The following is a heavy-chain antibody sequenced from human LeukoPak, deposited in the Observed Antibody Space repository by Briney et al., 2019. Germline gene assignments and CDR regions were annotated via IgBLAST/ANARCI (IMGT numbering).Heavy chain of an antibody. CDR3: ARVKVGDYGGKEVFDY. CDR2: IIPIFGTA. J-gene: IGHJ4*02. Sequence: SVKVSCKASGGTFSSCAISWVRQAPGQGLEWMGGIIPIFGTANYAQKFQGRVTITADESTSTAYMELSSLRSEDTAVYYCARVKVGDYGGKEVFDYWGQGTLVTVSS. V-gene: IGHV1-69*13. D-gene: IGHD4-23*01. CDR1: GGTFSSCA.